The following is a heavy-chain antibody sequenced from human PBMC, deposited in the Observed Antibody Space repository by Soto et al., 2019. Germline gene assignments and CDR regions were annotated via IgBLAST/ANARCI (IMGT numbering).Heavy chain of an antibody. V-gene: IGHV4-59*01. CDR1: GGSISSYY. CDR2: IYYSGST. D-gene: IGHD2-15*01. Sequence: SETLSLTCTVSGGSISSYYWSWIRQPPGKGLEWIGYIYYSGSTNYNPSLKSRVTISVDTSKNQFSLKLSSVTAADTAVYYCARVEGYCSGGSCYQSFDYWGQGTLVTVSS. J-gene: IGHJ4*02. CDR3: ARVEGYCSGGSCYQSFDY.